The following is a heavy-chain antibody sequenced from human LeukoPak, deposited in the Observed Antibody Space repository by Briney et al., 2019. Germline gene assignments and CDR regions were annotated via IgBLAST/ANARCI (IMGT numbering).Heavy chain of an antibody. J-gene: IGHJ4*02. CDR2: INHSGST. Sequence: PSETLSLTCAVYGGSFSGYYWSWIRQPPGKGLEWIGEINHSGSTNYNPSLKSRVTISVDTSKNQFSLKLSSVTAADTAVYYCARGQAPAAIFFDYWGQGTLVTVSS. D-gene: IGHD2-2*02. CDR1: GGSFSGYY. V-gene: IGHV4-34*01. CDR3: ARGQAPAAIFFDY.